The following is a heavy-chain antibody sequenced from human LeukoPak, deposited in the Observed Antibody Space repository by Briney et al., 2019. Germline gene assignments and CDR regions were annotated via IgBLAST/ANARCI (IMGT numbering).Heavy chain of an antibody. Sequence: GGSLRLSCAASGTTFSSYAMTWVRQAPGKGLEWVSAISGSGGSTHYADSVKGRLTISRDNSKNTLYLQMNSLRAEDTGVYYCARGPRFMGYYYMDVWGKGTTVTVSS. CDR3: ARGPRFMGYYYMDV. D-gene: IGHD3-10*01. CDR1: GTTFSSYA. CDR2: ISGSGGST. V-gene: IGHV3-23*01. J-gene: IGHJ6*03.